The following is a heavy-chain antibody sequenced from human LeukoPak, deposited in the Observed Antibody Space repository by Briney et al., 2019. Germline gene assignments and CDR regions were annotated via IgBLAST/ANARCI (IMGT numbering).Heavy chain of an antibody. CDR1: GGSISRYH. CDR2: VLTVGRN. J-gene: IGHJ3*02. Sequence: SETLSLTCTVAGGSISRYHWSWIRQPAGKGLEWIGRVLTVGRNNKHPSLKSRVTICVDKSKNQFSLKLSSVTAADTAVYYCARDLVYIAVAGTVAFDIWGQGTMVTVPS. D-gene: IGHD6-19*01. V-gene: IGHV4-4*07. CDR3: ARDLVYIAVAGTVAFDI.